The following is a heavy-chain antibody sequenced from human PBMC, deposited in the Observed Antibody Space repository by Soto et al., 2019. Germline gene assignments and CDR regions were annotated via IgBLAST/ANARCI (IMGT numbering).Heavy chain of an antibody. D-gene: IGHD3-22*01. V-gene: IGHV5-10-1*01. Sequence: GEFLRISCKGSGYSCVGYWIPWVRKKPGKGLEWMGRIDPSDSQTYYSPSFRGHVTISVTKSITTVFLQWSSLRASDTAMYYCARQIYDSDTGPNFQYYFDSWGQGTPVTVSS. CDR1: GYSCVGYW. CDR3: ARQIYDSDTGPNFQYYFDS. J-gene: IGHJ4*02. CDR2: IDPSDSQT.